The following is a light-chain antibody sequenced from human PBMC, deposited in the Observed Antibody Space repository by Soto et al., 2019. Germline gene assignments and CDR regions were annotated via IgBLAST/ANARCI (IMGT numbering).Light chain of an antibody. CDR1: SSDVGGYDY. V-gene: IGLV2-14*01. CDR2: EVT. Sequence: SVLTQPASVSGSPGQSITISCTGTSSDVGGYDYVSWYQQHPGKAPKLIIYEVTHRPSGVSNSFSGSKSGNTASLIISGLQAAGESDYYCSSYTIRSTPMVVGTGTKVTVL. CDR3: SSYTIRSTPMV. J-gene: IGLJ1*01.